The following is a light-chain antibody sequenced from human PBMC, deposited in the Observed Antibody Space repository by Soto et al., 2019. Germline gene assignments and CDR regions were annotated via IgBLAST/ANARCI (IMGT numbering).Light chain of an antibody. Sequence: EIVLTQSPGTLSLSPGERATLSCRASQSVDSSYLAWYQQKPGQAPRLVIYGASSRATGIPDRFSGSGSGTDFTLTISSLEPEDFAVYYCQQYGSSPLTFGGGTKVEIK. CDR3: QQYGSSPLT. CDR2: GAS. V-gene: IGKV3-20*01. CDR1: QSVDSSY. J-gene: IGKJ4*01.